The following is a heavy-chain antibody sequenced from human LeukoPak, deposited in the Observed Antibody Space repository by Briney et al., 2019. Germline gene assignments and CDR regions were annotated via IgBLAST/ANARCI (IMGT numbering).Heavy chain of an antibody. CDR3: ARELITKADAFDI. Sequence: SETLSLTCTVSGGSISSSNYYWGWIRQPPGKGLEWIGSIYYSGSTYYSPSLKSRVTISVDTSKNQFSLKLSSVTAADTAVYYCARELITKADAFDIWGQGTMVTVSS. CDR1: GGSISSSNYY. V-gene: IGHV4-39*07. D-gene: IGHD1-20*01. J-gene: IGHJ3*02. CDR2: IYYSGST.